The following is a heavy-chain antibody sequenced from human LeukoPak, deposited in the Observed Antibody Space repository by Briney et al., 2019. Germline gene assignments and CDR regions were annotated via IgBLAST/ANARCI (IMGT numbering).Heavy chain of an antibody. CDR2: IQNAGNDK. Sequence: AGTLSLSCAASGFDFWTYDMHWVRQAPGKGLEWVAIIQNAGNDKYYKESVKGRFTISTDNSKNTLYLQMNSLIAEDTAVYYCANGEFDYWGQGTLVTVSS. V-gene: IGHV3-30*02. CDR1: GFDFWTYD. CDR3: ANGEFDY. D-gene: IGHD3-10*01. J-gene: IGHJ4*02.